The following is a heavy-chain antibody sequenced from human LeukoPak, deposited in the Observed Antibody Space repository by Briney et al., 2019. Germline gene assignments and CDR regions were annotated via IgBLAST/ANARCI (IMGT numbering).Heavy chain of an antibody. CDR2: IYTSGST. Sequence: PSETLSLTCTVSGGSISSSSYYWSWIRQPAGKGLEWIGRIYTSGSTNYNPSLQSRVTMSVDTSKNQFSLKLSSVTAADTAVYYCARAPLLYSSSVTYYYMDVWGKGTTVTVSS. J-gene: IGHJ6*03. D-gene: IGHD6-13*01. CDR3: ARAPLLYSSSVTYYYMDV. V-gene: IGHV4-61*02. CDR1: GGSISSSSYY.